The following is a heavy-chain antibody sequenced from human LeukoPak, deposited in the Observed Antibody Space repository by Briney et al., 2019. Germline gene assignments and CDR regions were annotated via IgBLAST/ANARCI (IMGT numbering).Heavy chain of an antibody. CDR2: IYYSGST. CDR1: GGSINTYY. Sequence: PSETLSLTCTVSGGSINTYYWSWIRQPPGKGLEWIGYIYYSGSTNYNPSLKSRVTISVDTSKNQFSLKLSSVTAADTAVYYCARGILTGYYAYYYYYMDVWGKGTTVTVSS. V-gene: IGHV4-59*01. J-gene: IGHJ6*03. CDR3: ARGILTGYYAYYYYYMDV. D-gene: IGHD3-9*01.